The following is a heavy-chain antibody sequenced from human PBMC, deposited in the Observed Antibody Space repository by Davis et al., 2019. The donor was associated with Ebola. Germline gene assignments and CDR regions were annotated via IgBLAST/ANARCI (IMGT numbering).Heavy chain of an antibody. CDR1: GFTFSTYS. D-gene: IGHD6-13*01. V-gene: IGHV3-48*02. J-gene: IGHJ6*04. Sequence: GESLKISCAASGFTFSTYSMNWVRQAPGKGLEWVSYISSSGSSIYYADFEKGRFTISRDNAKNSLYLQMNSLRDEDTAVYYCARDAAPDIYYYYGMDVWGKGTTVTVSS. CDR2: ISSSGSSI. CDR3: ARDAAPDIYYYYGMDV.